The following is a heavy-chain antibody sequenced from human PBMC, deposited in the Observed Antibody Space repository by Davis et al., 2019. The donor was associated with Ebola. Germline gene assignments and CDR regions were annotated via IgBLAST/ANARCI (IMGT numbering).Heavy chain of an antibody. CDR2: INPNSGGT. J-gene: IGHJ6*02. Sequence: ASVKVSCKASGYTFTSYGISWVRQAPGQGLEWMGWINPNSGGTNYAQKFQGWVTMTRDTSISTAYMELSRLRSDDTAVYYCARGLPSQYYYYGMDVWGQGTTVTVSS. CDR3: ARGLPSQYYYYGMDV. CDR1: GYTFTSYG. V-gene: IGHV1-2*04.